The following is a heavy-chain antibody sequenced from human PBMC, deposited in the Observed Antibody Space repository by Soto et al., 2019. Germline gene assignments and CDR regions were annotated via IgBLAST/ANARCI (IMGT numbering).Heavy chain of an antibody. CDR1: GYTFSNYG. D-gene: IGHD3-22*01. J-gene: IGHJ4*02. V-gene: IGHV1-18*01. CDR2: ISADNGDT. Sequence: GASVKVSCKASGYTFSNYGISWVRQAPGQGLEWMGWISADNGDTHYAQKFQGRVTMTTDTSASSAYVELSSLRSEDTAVYYCARTSGYYWYDYWGQGTLVTVSS. CDR3: ARTSGYYWYDY.